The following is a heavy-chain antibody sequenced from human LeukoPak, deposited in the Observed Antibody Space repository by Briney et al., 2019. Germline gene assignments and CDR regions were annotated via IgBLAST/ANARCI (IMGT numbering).Heavy chain of an antibody. CDR1: GFTFSSYW. CDR2: IFFDGSMQ. D-gene: IGHD3-22*01. J-gene: IGHJ4*02. V-gene: IGHV3-30*03. Sequence: GGSLRLSCAASGFTFSSYWMSWVRQAPGKGLEWVAVIFFDGSMQYFADSVKGRFTISRDNSKNTLYVQMNSLRAEDTAVYYCARDVRGPTGYDSIGRDTFDYWGQGTLVTVSS. CDR3: ARDVRGPTGYDSIGRDTFDY.